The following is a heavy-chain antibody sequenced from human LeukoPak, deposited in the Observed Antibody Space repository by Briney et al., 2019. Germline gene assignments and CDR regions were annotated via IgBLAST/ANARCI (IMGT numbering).Heavy chain of an antibody. J-gene: IGHJ4*02. D-gene: IGHD5-18*01. CDR1: GYTFTKYW. CDR3: ARGSVDTAMTFDY. CDR2: IYPGDSDT. V-gene: IGHV5-51*01. Sequence: PGESLKISCKGSGYTFTKYWIGWVRQMSGKGLEWMGIIYPGDSDTRDSPSFQGQVTMSVDKSIGTAYLQWRSLKASDTAMYYCARGSVDTAMTFDYWGQGTLVTVSS.